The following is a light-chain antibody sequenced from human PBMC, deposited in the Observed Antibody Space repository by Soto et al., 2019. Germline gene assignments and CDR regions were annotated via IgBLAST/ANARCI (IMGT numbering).Light chain of an antibody. V-gene: IGKV3-15*01. Sequence: EIVLTQSPATLSLSPGERVTLSCRASQSVSSNLAWYQQKPGQAPRLLIYGASNRATGIPARFSGSGSGTEFTLTISSLQSEDFAVYYCQQYNNWPLTFGQGTRLEIK. CDR1: QSVSSN. J-gene: IGKJ5*01. CDR2: GAS. CDR3: QQYNNWPLT.